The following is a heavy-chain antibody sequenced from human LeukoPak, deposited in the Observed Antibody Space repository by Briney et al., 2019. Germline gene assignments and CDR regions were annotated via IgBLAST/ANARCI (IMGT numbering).Heavy chain of an antibody. J-gene: IGHJ5*02. V-gene: IGHV4-38-2*02. D-gene: IGHD6-19*01. CDR1: GGSISSYY. CDR3: ARAPAYDSSGWYGPWFDP. Sequence: SETLSLTCTVSGGSISSYYWSWIRQPPGKGLEWIGSIYHSGSTYYNPSLKSRVTISVDTSKNQFSLKLSSVTAADTAVYYCARAPAYDSSGWYGPWFDPWGQGTLVTVSS. CDR2: IYHSGST.